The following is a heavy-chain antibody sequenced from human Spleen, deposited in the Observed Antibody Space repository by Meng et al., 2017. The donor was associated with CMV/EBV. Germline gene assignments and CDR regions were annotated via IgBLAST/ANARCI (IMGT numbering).Heavy chain of an antibody. CDR1: GFTFSNAW. CDR3: TTWEATYYYYGMDV. D-gene: IGHD1-26*01. V-gene: IGHV3-15*01. CDR2: TKSKTDGGTT. Sequence: GESLKISCAASGFTFSNAWMSWVRQAPGKGLEWVGLTKSKTDGGTTDYAAPVKGRFTISRDDSKNTMYLQMNSLKTEDTAVYYCTTWEATYYYYGMDVWGQGTSVTVSS. J-gene: IGHJ6*02.